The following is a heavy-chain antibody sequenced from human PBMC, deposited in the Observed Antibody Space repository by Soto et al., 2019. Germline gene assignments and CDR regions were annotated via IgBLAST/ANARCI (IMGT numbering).Heavy chain of an antibody. Sequence: DVQVVESGGGLVQPDRSLRLSCAASGFSFDDYAMHWVRQAPGKGLEWVSGISWNSGTIGYADSVKGRFTISRDNAKNSVYLQMNSLRAEDTDVYCCAKSTGGTANGMGVWGQGPTVTVSS. CDR3: AKSTGGTANGMGV. V-gene: IGHV3-9*01. D-gene: IGHD2-8*02. J-gene: IGHJ6*02. CDR2: ISWNSGTI. CDR1: GFSFDDYA.